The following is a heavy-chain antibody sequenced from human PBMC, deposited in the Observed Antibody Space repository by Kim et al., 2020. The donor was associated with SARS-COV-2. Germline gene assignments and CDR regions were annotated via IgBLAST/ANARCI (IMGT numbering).Heavy chain of an antibody. J-gene: IGHJ4*02. CDR3: AKVTTITAPFYDY. Sequence: YEDSVQGRFTISRDNSKNALNLEMNSLRAEDTALYYCAKVTTITAPFYDYWGQGTLVTVSS. V-gene: IGHV3-23*01. D-gene: IGHD4-4*01.